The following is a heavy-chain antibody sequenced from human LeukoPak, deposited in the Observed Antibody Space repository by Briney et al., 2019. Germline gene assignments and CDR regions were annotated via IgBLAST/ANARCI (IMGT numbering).Heavy chain of an antibody. CDR3: AKDRSYSSSSGGNYFDY. Sequence: PGGSLRLSCAASGFTFSSYGMHWVRQAPGKGLEWVAFIRYDGSNKYYTDSVKGRFTISRDNSKNTLYLQMNSLRAEDTAVYYCAKDRSYSSSSGGNYFDYWGQGTLVTVSS. CDR1: GFTFSSYG. V-gene: IGHV3-30*02. D-gene: IGHD6-6*01. J-gene: IGHJ4*02. CDR2: IRYDGSNK.